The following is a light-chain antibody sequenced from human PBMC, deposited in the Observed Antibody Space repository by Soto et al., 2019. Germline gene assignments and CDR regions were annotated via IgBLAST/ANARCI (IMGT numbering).Light chain of an antibody. CDR2: GAS. CDR3: LQYDTSPLT. J-gene: IGKJ4*01. V-gene: IGKV3-20*01. CDR1: QSISSND. Sequence: EIVLTQSPGTLSLSPGERATLSCRASQSISSNDLAWFQQKPGQAPRLLIYGASTRATGIPDRFGGSRSGTDFTLTISSLEPEDFALYHCLQYDTSPLTFGGGTKVEIK.